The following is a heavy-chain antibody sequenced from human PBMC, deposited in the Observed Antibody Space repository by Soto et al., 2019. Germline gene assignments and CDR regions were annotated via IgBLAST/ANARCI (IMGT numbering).Heavy chain of an antibody. J-gene: IGHJ3*02. CDR1: GGSFSGYY. CDR2: INHSGST. CDR3: ARGEMAKPFGAFDI. V-gene: IGHV4-34*01. Sequence: QVQLQQWGAGLLKPSETLSLTCAVYGGSFSGYYWSWIRQPPGNGLEWIGEINHSGSTNYNPSRTSRVTISVDTSKNQFSLELSSVTAADTAVYYCARGEMAKPFGAFDIWGQGTMVPVSS. D-gene: IGHD5-12*01.